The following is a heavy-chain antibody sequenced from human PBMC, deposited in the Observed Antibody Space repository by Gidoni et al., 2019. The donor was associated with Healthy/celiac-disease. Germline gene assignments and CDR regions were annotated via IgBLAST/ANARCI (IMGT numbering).Heavy chain of an antibody. CDR2: IYYSGST. CDR3: ARDFPCVVCSGGSCLDY. J-gene: IGHJ4*02. V-gene: IGHV4-31*03. CDR1: VGSISSGGYY. Sequence: QVQLQESGPGLVKPSQTLSLTCTVSVGSISSGGYYWIWIRQHPGKGREWIGYIYYSGSTYYNPSLKRRVTISVDTSKNQFSLKLSSVTAADTAVYYCARDFPCVVCSGGSCLDYWGQGTLVTVSS. D-gene: IGHD2-15*01.